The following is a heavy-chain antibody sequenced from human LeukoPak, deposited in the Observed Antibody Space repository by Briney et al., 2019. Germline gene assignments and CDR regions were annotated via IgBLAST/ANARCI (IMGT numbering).Heavy chain of an antibody. J-gene: IGHJ4*02. V-gene: IGHV1-2*06. Sequence: ASVKVSCKASGYTFTGYYMHWVRQAPGQGLEWMGRINPNSGGTNYAQRFQGRVTMTRDTSISTAYMELSRLRSDDTAVYYCARAPIGGRYFDWLSQKYFDYWGQGTLVTVSS. CDR1: GYTFTGYY. D-gene: IGHD3-9*01. CDR3: ARAPIGGRYFDWLSQKYFDY. CDR2: INPNSGGT.